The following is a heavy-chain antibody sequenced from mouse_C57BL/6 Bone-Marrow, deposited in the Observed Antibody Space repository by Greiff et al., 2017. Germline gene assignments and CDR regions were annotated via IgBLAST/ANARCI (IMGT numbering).Heavy chain of an antibody. CDR3: ASPSLTPFDY. CDR2: IHPNSGST. J-gene: IGHJ2*01. CDR1: GYTFTSYW. V-gene: IGHV1-64*01. D-gene: IGHD4-1*01. Sequence: QVQLQQPGAELVKPGASVKLSCKASGYTFTSYWMHWVKQRPGQGLEWIGMIHPNSGSTNYNEKFTNKATLTVDKSSSTAYMHLSSLTSEDSAVYYCASPSLTPFDYWGQGTTLTVSS.